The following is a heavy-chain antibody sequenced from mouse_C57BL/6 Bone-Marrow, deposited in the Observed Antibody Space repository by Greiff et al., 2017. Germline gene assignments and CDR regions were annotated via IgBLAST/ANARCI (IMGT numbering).Heavy chain of an antibody. CDR2: ISSGGSYT. CDR1: GFTFSSYG. V-gene: IGHV5-6*01. CDR3: ARQGRGYAMDY. Sequence: EVNVVESGGDLVKPGGSLKLSCAASGFTFSSYGMSWVRQTPDKRLAWVATISSGGSYTYYPDSVKGRFTISRDNAKNTLYLQMRSLTSEDTAMYYCARQGRGYAMDYWGQGTSVTVSS. J-gene: IGHJ4*01.